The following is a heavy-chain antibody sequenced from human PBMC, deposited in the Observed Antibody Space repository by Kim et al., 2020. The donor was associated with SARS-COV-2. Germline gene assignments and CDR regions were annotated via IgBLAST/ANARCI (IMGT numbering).Heavy chain of an antibody. J-gene: IGHJ4*02. CDR3: ARRAVASPSLDY. V-gene: IGHV3-13*04. CDR2: IGTAGDT. Sequence: GGSLRLSCAASGFTFSSYDMHWVRQATGKGLEWVSAIGTAGDTYQSGSVKGRFTISRENAKNSLYLQMNSLRAGDTAVYYCARRAVASPSLDYWGQGTLVTVSS. CDR1: GFTFSSYD. D-gene: IGHD6-19*01.